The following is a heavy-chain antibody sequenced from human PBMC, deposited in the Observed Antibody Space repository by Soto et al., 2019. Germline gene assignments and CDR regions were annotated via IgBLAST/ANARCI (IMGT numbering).Heavy chain of an antibody. J-gene: IGHJ6*02. Sequence: GASVKVSCKASGGTFSSYTISWVRQAPGQGLEWMGRIIPILGIANYAQKFQGRVMITADKSTSSAYMELSSLRSEVTAVYYGAGPYYYDSSGYYQGLGYYGMDVWGQGTTVTVSS. V-gene: IGHV1-69*02. CDR2: IIPILGIA. D-gene: IGHD3-22*01. CDR3: AGPYYYDSSGYYQGLGYYGMDV. CDR1: GGTFSSYT.